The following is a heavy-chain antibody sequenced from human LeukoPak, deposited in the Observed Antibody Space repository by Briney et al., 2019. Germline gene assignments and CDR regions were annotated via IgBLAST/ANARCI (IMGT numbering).Heavy chain of an antibody. V-gene: IGHV3-48*01. CDR1: GFPFSSYS. J-gene: IGHJ6*03. CDR3: ARDYCTNGVCYHYYYYMDV. D-gene: IGHD2-8*01. Sequence: QPGGSLKLSCAASGFPFSSYSMNWVRPAPGKGLEWVSYISSSSSNILYADSVEGRFTISRDNAKNSLYLQMISLRAEDTAVYDCARDYCTNGVCYHYYYYMDVWGKGTTVTVSS. CDR2: ISSSSSNI.